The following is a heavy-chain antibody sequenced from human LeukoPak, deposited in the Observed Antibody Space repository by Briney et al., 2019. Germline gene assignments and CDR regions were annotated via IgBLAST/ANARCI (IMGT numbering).Heavy chain of an antibody. CDR3: ARPGVSSVVGYYFDN. V-gene: IGHV3-30*04. J-gene: IGHJ4*02. Sequence: GGSLRLSCAASGFTFSSYAMSWVRQAPGKGLEWVALVRYDESNKYYANSVRGRFTISRDNSKNTLYLQMNSLKTEDTAVCYCARPGVSSVVGYYFDNWGQRTLVTVSA. D-gene: IGHD5/OR15-5a*01. CDR1: GFTFSSYA. CDR2: VRYDESNK.